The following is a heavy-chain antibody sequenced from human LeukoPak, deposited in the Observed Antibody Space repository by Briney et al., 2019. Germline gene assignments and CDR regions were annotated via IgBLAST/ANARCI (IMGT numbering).Heavy chain of an antibody. CDR1: GFTFSSYG. J-gene: IGHJ6*03. Sequence: SGGSLRLSCAASGFTFSSYGMHWVRQAPGKGLEWGAVISYDGSNKYYADSVKGRFTISRDNSKNTLYLQMNSLRAEDTAVYYCAREPSWYHYYYYYYMDVWGKGTTVTVPS. D-gene: IGHD6-13*01. CDR2: ISYDGSNK. V-gene: IGHV3-30*03. CDR3: AREPSWYHYYYYYYMDV.